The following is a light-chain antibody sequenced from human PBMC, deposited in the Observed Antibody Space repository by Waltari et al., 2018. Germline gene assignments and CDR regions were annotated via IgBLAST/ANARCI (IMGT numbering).Light chain of an antibody. CDR3: QHYVTLPAT. CDR1: QSLSRP. J-gene: IGKJ1*01. Sequence: IVLTPYPGTLSLYPGERATLSCRTSQSLSRPLAWYQQKPGQAPRLRIYDASKRATGIPDSFIGIGSGTDFSLTISRLEPEDFAVYYCQHYVTLPATFSQGTRVELK. CDR2: DAS. V-gene: IGKV3-20*01.